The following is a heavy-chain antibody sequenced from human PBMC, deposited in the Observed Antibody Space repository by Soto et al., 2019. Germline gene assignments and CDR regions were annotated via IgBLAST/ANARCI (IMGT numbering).Heavy chain of an antibody. CDR2: ISGSGGST. V-gene: IGHV3-23*01. D-gene: IGHD2-2*02. CDR3: AIYPIVVVPAAIYGMDV. Sequence: PGGSLRLSCAASGFTFSSYAMSWVRQAPGKGLEWVSAISGSGGSTYYADSVKGRFTISRDNSKNTLYLQMNSLRAEDTAVYYCAIYPIVVVPAAIYGMDVWGQGTTVTVSS. J-gene: IGHJ6*02. CDR1: GFTFSSYA.